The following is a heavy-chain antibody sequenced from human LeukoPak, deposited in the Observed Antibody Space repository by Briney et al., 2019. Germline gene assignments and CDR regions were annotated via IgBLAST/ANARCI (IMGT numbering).Heavy chain of an antibody. CDR3: ASAILWFGELMDY. Sequence: GSSVKVSCKASGGTFSSYASSWVRQAPGQGLEWMGGIIPIFGTANYAQKFQGRVTITADESTSTAYMELSSLRSEDTAVYYCASAILWFGELMDYWGQGTLVTVSS. CDR1: GGTFSSYA. CDR2: IIPIFGTA. D-gene: IGHD3-10*01. V-gene: IGHV1-69*01. J-gene: IGHJ4*02.